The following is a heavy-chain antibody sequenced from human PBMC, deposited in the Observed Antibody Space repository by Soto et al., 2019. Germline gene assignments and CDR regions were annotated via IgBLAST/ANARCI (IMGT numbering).Heavy chain of an antibody. CDR1: GYTFTSYG. Sequence: QVQLVQSGAEVKKPGASVKVSCKASGYTFTSYGISWVRQAPGQGLEWMGWISAYNGNTNYAQKLQGRVTMTTDTSTSAAYMELRSLRSDDTAVYYCARVHLYGSGSYYNVHYYYYYMDVWGKGTTVTVSS. V-gene: IGHV1-18*01. CDR3: ARVHLYGSGSYYNVHYYYYYMDV. J-gene: IGHJ6*03. D-gene: IGHD3-10*01. CDR2: ISAYNGNT.